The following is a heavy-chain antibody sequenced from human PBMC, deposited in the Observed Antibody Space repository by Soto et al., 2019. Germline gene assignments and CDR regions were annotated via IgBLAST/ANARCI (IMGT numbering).Heavy chain of an antibody. V-gene: IGHV3-33*01. Sequence: GGSLRLSCAASGFTFNNYGMHWVRQAPGKGLEWVAVIWYDGSHESYADSVKGRFTISRDNSKNTLYLQMNSLRAEDTAVYYCARDRYSYDSRGYQGVEWYFDLWGRGTLVTVSS. CDR1: GFTFNNYG. D-gene: IGHD3-22*01. CDR2: IWYDGSHE. J-gene: IGHJ2*01. CDR3: ARDRYSYDSRGYQGVEWYFDL.